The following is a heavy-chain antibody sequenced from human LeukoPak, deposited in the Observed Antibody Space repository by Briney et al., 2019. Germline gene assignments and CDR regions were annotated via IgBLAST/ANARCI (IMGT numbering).Heavy chain of an antibody. D-gene: IGHD6-13*01. CDR3: TASVPGYSSSWYQGAFDY. V-gene: IGHV3-15*01. J-gene: IGHJ4*02. CDR2: IKSKTDGGTT. CDR1: GFTFSNAW. Sequence: PGGSLRLSCAASGFTFSNAWMSWVRQAPGKGLEWVGRIKSKTDGGTTDYAAPVKGRFTISRDDSKNTLYLQMNSLKTEDTAVYYCTASVPGYSSSWYQGAFDYWGQGTLVTVSS.